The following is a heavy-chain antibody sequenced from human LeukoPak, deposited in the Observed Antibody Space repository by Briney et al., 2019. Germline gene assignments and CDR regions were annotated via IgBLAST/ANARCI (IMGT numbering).Heavy chain of an antibody. CDR3: ARGGGGGSYWTIEGMDV. D-gene: IGHD1-26*01. CDR1: GFTFNDYA. CDR2: ISYDETDK. V-gene: IGHV3-30*04. J-gene: IGHJ6*02. Sequence: GRSLRLSCVASGFTFNDYAIHWVRQAPGKGLEWVAVISYDETDKYYADSVKGRFTISRDNSKNTLYLQMSSLRPEDTAVYYCARGGGGGSYWTIEGMDVWGQGTTVTVSS.